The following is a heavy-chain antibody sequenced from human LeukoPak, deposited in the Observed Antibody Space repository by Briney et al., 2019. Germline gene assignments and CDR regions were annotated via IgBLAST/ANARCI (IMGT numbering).Heavy chain of an antibody. Sequence: GESLKISCKGSGYSFTSYWIGWVRQMPGKGLEWMGIIYPGDSDTRYSPSFQGQVTISADKSISTAYLQWSSLKASDTAMYYCARQGLWFGESRAYYYYGMDVWGQGTTVTVSS. CDR1: GYSFTSYW. D-gene: IGHD3-10*01. CDR3: ARQGLWFGESRAYYYYGMDV. V-gene: IGHV5-51*01. CDR2: IYPGDSDT. J-gene: IGHJ6*02.